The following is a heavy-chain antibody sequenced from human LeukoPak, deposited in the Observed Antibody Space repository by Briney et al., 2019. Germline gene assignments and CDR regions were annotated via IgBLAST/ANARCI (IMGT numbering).Heavy chain of an antibody. D-gene: IGHD1-26*01. CDR1: GGSISSGGYY. V-gene: IGHV4-31*03. J-gene: IGHJ4*02. Sequence: PSETLSLTCTVSGGSISSGGYYWSWIRQHPGKGLEWIGYIYYSGSTYYNPSLKSRVTISVDTSKNQFSLKLSSVTAADTAVYYCARAGGSYFINYFDYWGQGTLVTVSS. CDR3: ARAGGSYFINYFDY. CDR2: IYYSGST.